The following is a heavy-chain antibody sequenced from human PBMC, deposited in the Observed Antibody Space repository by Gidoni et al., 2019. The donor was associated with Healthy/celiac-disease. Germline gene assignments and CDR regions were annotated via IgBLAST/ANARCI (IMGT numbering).Heavy chain of an antibody. Sequence: QVQLVESGGGVVQPGRSLRLPCAASGFTFSSYGMHWVRQAPGKGLEWVAVISYDGSNKYYADSVKGRFTISRDNSKNTLYLQMNSLRAEDTAVYYCAKDEANTPEPDAFDIWGQGTMVTVSS. V-gene: IGHV3-30*18. CDR2: ISYDGSNK. J-gene: IGHJ3*02. CDR1: GFTFSSYG. D-gene: IGHD2-15*01. CDR3: AKDEANTPEPDAFDI.